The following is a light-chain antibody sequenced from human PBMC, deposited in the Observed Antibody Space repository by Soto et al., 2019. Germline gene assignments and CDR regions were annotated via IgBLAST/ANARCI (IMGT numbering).Light chain of an antibody. CDR3: QQYNNWPPGT. V-gene: IGKV3-15*01. J-gene: IGKJ1*01. CDR1: QSISSK. CDR2: GAS. Sequence: EIVMTQSPATLSVSPGERATLSCRASQSISSKLAWYQQKPGQAPRLLIYGASTRATGIPARFSGSGSGTEFTLTISSLQSEDFAVYYCQQYNNWPPGTFGQGTKVEI.